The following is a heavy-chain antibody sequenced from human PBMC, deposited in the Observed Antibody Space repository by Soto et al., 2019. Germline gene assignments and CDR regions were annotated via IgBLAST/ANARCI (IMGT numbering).Heavy chain of an antibody. V-gene: IGHV4-34*01. J-gene: IGHJ3*02. CDR2: INHTGRN. CDR3: ARGGSNDWQVAFDI. D-gene: IGHD3-9*01. Sequence: SETASLSCAVSAECFSRYYWKWVVQSPGKGLEWIGEINHTGRNNYNPSLKSRVTMSIDMSKSQVSLRLSSVTAADTGVYYCARGGSNDWQVAFDIWGQGTMV. CDR1: AECFSRYY.